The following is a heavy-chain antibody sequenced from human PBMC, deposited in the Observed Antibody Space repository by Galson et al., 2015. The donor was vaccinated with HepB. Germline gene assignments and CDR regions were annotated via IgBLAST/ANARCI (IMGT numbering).Heavy chain of an antibody. CDR3: ARGYSSGWHTLDY. V-gene: IGHV3-30-3*01. CDR1: GFTFSSYA. CDR2: ISYDGSNK. D-gene: IGHD6-19*01. J-gene: IGHJ4*02. Sequence: SLRLSCAASGFTFSSYAMHWVRQAPGKGLEWVAVISYDGSNKYYADSVKGRFTISRDNSKNTLYLQMNSLRAEDTAVYYCARGYSSGWHTLDYWGQGTLVTVSS.